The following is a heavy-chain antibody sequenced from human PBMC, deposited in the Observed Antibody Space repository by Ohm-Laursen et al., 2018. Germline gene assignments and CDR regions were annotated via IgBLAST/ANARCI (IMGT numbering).Heavy chain of an antibody. Sequence: TLSLTCAVSGGSISSYYWSWIRQPPGKGLEWIGYIYYRGSTNYNLSLKSRVTISVDTSKNQFSLKLSSVTAADTAVHYCARFNIMRQNRKLELTIRTSYYFDYWGQGTLVTVSS. CDR1: GGSISSYY. V-gene: IGHV4-59*01. D-gene: IGHD1-7*01. CDR3: ARFNIMRQNRKLELTIRTSYYFDY. CDR2: IYYRGST. J-gene: IGHJ4*02.